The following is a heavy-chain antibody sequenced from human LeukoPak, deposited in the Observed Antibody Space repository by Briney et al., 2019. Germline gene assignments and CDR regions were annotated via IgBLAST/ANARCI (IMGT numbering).Heavy chain of an antibody. CDR3: AKAYSSSSNWYFDL. CDR1: GFTFDDYA. D-gene: IGHD6-6*01. CDR2: ISWNSGSI. J-gene: IGHJ2*01. Sequence: PGRSLRLSCAASGFTFDDYAMHWVRQAPGKGLEWVSGISWNSGSIGYADSVKGRFTISRDNAKNSLYLQMNSLRAEDMALYYCAKAYSSSSNWYFDLWGRGTLVTVSS. V-gene: IGHV3-9*03.